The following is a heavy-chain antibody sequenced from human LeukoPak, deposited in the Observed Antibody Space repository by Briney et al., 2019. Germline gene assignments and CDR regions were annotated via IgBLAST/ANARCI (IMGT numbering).Heavy chain of an antibody. D-gene: IGHD1-26*01. Sequence: PSETLSLTCTVSGGSISSGSDYCSWIRQPAGKGLEWIGRSYSSGSTNYNPSLKSRVSISVDTSKNQFSLRLSSVTAADTAIYYCARCPHDSRSDYDVYSYMDVWGKGTTVTVSS. CDR1: GGSISSGSDY. CDR3: ARCPHDSRSDYDVYSYMDV. CDR2: SYSSGST. J-gene: IGHJ6*03. V-gene: IGHV4-61*02.